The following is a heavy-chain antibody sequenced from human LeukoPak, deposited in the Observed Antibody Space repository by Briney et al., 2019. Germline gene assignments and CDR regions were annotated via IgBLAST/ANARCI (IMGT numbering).Heavy chain of an antibody. CDR1: GFTFSNYE. CDR2: ISSSGTTI. CDR3: ARDRLRITIFGVAPAPYYGMDV. V-gene: IGHV3-48*03. J-gene: IGHJ6*02. Sequence: GGSLRLSCAASGFTFSNYEMNWVRQAPGKGLEWVSYISSSGTTIYYADSVKGRFTVSRDNAKNSLYLQMKSLRAEDTAVYYCARDRLRITIFGVAPAPYYGMDVWGQGTTVTVSS. D-gene: IGHD3-3*01.